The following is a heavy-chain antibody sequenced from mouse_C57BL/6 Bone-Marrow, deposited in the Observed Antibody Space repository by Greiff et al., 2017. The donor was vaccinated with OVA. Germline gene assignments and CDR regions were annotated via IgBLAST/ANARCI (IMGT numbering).Heavy chain of an antibody. V-gene: IGHV7-3*01. Sequence: EVKLQESGGGLVQPGGSLSLSCAASGFTFTDYYMSWVRQPPGKALEWLGFIRNKANGYTTEYSASVKGRFTISRDNSQSILYLQMNALRAEDSATYYCAIMWGGFDYWGQGTTLTVSS. CDR2: IRNKANGYTT. CDR3: AIMWGGFDY. CDR1: GFTFTDYY. J-gene: IGHJ2*01.